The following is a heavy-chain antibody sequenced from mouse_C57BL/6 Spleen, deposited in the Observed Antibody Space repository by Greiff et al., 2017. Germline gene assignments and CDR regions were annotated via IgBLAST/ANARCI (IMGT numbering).Heavy chain of an antibody. D-gene: IGHD2-3*01. CDR1: GFSLSTSGMG. CDR2: IYWDDDK. Sequence: QVTLKVSGPGILQSSQTLSLSCSFSGFSLSTSGMGVSWLRHPSGKGLEWLAHIYWDDDKRYNPSLKRRLTISKDTSRNQVFLKITSVDTADTATYYGARRDEDGYYGWFAYWGQGTLVTVSA. V-gene: IGHV8-12*01. J-gene: IGHJ3*01. CDR3: ARRDEDGYYGWFAY.